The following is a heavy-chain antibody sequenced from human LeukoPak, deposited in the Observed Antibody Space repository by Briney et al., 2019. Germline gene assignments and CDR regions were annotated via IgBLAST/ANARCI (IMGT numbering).Heavy chain of an antibody. Sequence: GGSLRLSCAVSGFSVTNNYMSWVRQAPGKGLEWVSYISYSSSAIYYADSVKGRFTISRDNAKNSLYLRMNSLRDEDTAVYYCARDSYGSSGYYYVSDYWGQGTLVTVSS. CDR2: ISYSSSAI. CDR1: GFSVTNNY. J-gene: IGHJ4*02. V-gene: IGHV3-48*02. D-gene: IGHD3-22*01. CDR3: ARDSYGSSGYYYVSDY.